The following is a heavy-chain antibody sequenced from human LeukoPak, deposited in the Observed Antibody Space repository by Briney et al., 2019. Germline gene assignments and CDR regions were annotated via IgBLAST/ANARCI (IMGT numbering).Heavy chain of an antibody. CDR2: TNQSGIT. V-gene: IGHV4-34*01. CDR3: ARGLGPPLIDIVVVVAATPPYYFDY. D-gene: IGHD2-15*01. J-gene: IGHJ4*02. Sequence: SSETLSLTCAVYGGSFSGYYWSWIRQAPGKGLEWIGETNQSGITNYNPSLKSRVTISVDTSKNQFSLKLSSVTAADTAVYYCARGLGPPLIDIVVVVAATPPYYFDYWGQGTLVTVSS. CDR1: GGSFSGYY.